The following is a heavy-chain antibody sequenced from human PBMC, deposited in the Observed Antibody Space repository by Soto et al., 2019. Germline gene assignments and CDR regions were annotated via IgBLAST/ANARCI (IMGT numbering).Heavy chain of an antibody. V-gene: IGHV3-66*01. CDR1: GFTVSSNY. Sequence: PGGSLRLSCAASGFTVSSNYMSWVRQAPGKGLEWVSVIYSGGSTYYADSVKGRFTISRDNSKNTLYLQMNSLRAEDTAVYYCARRGDSSGYSGWFDPWGQGTLVTVSS. CDR2: IYSGGST. CDR3: ARRGDSSGYSGWFDP. D-gene: IGHD3-22*01. J-gene: IGHJ5*02.